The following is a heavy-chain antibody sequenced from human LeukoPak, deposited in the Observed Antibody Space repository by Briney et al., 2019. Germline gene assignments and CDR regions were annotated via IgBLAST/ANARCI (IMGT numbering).Heavy chain of an antibody. Sequence: GGSLTLSCAASGFTFSGFAMHWVRQASGKGLEGCVRIRSRANSYAPAYHASVKGSITISREDSKNTAYLQMNSLKTEDTAVYYCTRYLLEFGDYGGNLSDPWGQGTLVTVSS. D-gene: IGHD4-23*01. J-gene: IGHJ5*02. CDR1: GFTFSGFA. V-gene: IGHV3-73*01. CDR2: IRSRANSYAP. CDR3: TRYLLEFGDYGGNLSDP.